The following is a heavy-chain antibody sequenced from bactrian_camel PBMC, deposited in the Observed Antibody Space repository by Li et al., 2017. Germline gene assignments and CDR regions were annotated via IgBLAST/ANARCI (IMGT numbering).Heavy chain of an antibody. V-gene: IGHV3S42*01. CDR1: GFPFRRAT. CDR3: TTNIVVMTP. Sequence: VQLVESGGGSAQVGGSLRLSCAGSGFPFRRATISWIRQRPGKELEWVSTIRGNTDTTRYADSVEGRFTTFRDSTKDTLYLQLNDLRIEDTAMYYCTTNIVVMTPRGQGTQVTVS. CDR2: IRGNTDTT. D-gene: IGHD1*01. J-gene: IGHJ4*01.